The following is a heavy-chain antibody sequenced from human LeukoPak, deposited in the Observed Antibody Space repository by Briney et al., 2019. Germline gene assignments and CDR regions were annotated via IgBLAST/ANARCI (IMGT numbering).Heavy chain of an antibody. CDR3: ARGRPYSGGYHLDY. CDR1: GDSTSSDRYY. J-gene: IGHJ4*02. V-gene: IGHV4-39*02. Sequence: SETLSLTCTVSGDSTSSDRYYGGWVRQPPGKGLEWIGNIYYSGSTYYNPSLKSRVTMSVDTSKNQFFLKLNSVTAADAAVYYCARGRPYSGGYHLDYWGQGTLVTVSA. CDR2: IYYSGST. D-gene: IGHD1-26*01.